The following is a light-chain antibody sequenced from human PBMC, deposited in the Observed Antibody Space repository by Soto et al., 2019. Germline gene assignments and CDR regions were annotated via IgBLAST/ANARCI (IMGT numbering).Light chain of an antibody. Sequence: DIVMTQSPLSLPVTPGEPASISCRSSQSLLHSNGYNYLDWYLQKPGQSPQLLIYLGSNRASGVPDRFSGSGSGTDFTLKISRVEAEDVGVYYCMQALQTLGTFGGGTKVEI. CDR3: MQALQTLGT. CDR1: QSLLHSNGYNY. CDR2: LGS. J-gene: IGKJ4*01. V-gene: IGKV2-28*01.